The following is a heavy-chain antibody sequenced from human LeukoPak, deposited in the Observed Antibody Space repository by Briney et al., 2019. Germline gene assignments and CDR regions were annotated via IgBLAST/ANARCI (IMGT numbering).Heavy chain of an antibody. Sequence: GGSLRLSCAASGFSFSSYAMSWVRQAPGKGLEWVSASSGSGGSTYYADSVKGRFTISRDNSKNTLYLQMNSLRAEDTAVYYCAKVGEGYLGVVDYWGQGTLVTVSS. CDR1: GFSFSSYA. CDR3: AKVGEGYLGVVDY. CDR2: SSGSGGST. V-gene: IGHV3-23*01. D-gene: IGHD6-13*01. J-gene: IGHJ4*02.